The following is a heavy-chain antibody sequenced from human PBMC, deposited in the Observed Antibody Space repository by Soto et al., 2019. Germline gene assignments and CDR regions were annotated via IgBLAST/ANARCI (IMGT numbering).Heavy chain of an antibody. Sequence: GGSLRLSCAASGFTFSSYGMHWVRQAPGKGLEWVAVIWYDGSNKYYADSVKGRFTISRDNSKNTLYLQMNSLRAEDTAVYYCARDWGDDCSGGSCYFDYWGQGTLVTVSS. CDR2: IWYDGSNK. J-gene: IGHJ4*02. CDR3: ARDWGDDCSGGSCYFDY. CDR1: GFTFSSYG. V-gene: IGHV3-33*01. D-gene: IGHD2-15*01.